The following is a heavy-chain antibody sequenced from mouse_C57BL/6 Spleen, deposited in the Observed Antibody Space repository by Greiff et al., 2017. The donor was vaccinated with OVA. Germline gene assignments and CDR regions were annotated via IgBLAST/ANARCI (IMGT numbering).Heavy chain of an antibody. CDR1: GYTFTDYY. Sequence: EVQLQQSGPELVKPGASVKISCKASGYTFTDYYMNWVKQSHGKSLEWIGDINPNNGGTSYNQKFKGKATLTVDKSSSTAYMELRSLTSEDSAGYYCARSGDYGDYWGQGTTLTVSS. D-gene: IGHD2-4*01. CDR3: ARSGDYGDY. CDR2: INPNNGGT. J-gene: IGHJ2*01. V-gene: IGHV1-26*01.